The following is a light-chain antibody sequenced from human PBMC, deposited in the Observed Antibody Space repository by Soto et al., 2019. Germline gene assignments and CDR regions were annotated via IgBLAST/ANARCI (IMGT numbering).Light chain of an antibody. Sequence: DIQMTQSPSTLSASVGDRVSITCRASQSISYWLAWYRQNPGKAPKLLIYKASSLESGVPSRFSGSGSGTEFTLTIRSLQPDDFATYYCQQYKSYPSTFGQGTKLEIQ. CDR1: QSISYW. J-gene: IGKJ2*01. CDR3: QQYKSYPST. V-gene: IGKV1-5*03. CDR2: KAS.